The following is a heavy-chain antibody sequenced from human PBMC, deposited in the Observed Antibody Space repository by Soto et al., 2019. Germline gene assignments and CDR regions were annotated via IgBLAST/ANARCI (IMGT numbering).Heavy chain of an antibody. CDR3: ARGTSSSSWYYYGMDV. CDR1: GGSFSGYY. Sequence: SETLSLTCAVYGGSFSGYYWSWIRQPPGKGLEWIGEINHSGSTNYNPSLKSRVTISVDTSKNQFSLKLSSVTAADTAVYYCARGTSSSSWYYYGMDVCGQGPTVT. D-gene: IGHD6-6*01. CDR2: INHSGST. V-gene: IGHV4-34*01. J-gene: IGHJ6*02.